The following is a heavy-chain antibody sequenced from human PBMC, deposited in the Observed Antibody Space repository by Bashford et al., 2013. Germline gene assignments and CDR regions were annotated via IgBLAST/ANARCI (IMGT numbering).Heavy chain of an antibody. J-gene: IGHJ4*02. Sequence: SETLSLTCTVSGGSINDYYCFWIRQSAETGLEWIGRIYSSGATNYNPSLRGRVTMSVDTPNNHFSLRLMSATAADTAVYYCAATPVGPQGLYSSSSGFDYWGQGTLVTVSS. CDR2: IYSSGAT. D-gene: IGHD5-18*01. CDR3: AATPVGPQGLYSSSSGFDY. CDR1: GGSINDYY. V-gene: IGHV4-4*07.